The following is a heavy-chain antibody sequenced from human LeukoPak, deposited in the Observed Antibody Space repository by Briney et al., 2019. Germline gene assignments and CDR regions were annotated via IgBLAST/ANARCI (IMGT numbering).Heavy chain of an antibody. V-gene: IGHV3-7*01. CDR3: ARLGYSSSSWGYFDY. D-gene: IGHD6-6*01. CDR1: GFTFSNYW. Sequence: GGSLRLSCAASGFTFSNYWMSWVRQAPGTGLEWVANIKKDGSERYFVDSVKGRFTISRDNAKNALYLQMTSLRAEDTAVYYCARLGYSSSSWGYFDYWGQGTLVTVSS. CDR2: IKKDGSER. J-gene: IGHJ4*02.